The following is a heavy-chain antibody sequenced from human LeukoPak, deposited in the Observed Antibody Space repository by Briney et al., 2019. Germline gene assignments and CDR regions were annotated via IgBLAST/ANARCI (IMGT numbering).Heavy chain of an antibody. V-gene: IGHV3-33*01. CDR3: ARSRGIVVPAATFDY. J-gene: IGHJ4*02. CDR2: IWYDGSNK. Sequence: PGGSLRLSCAASGFTFSSYGMHWVRQAPGKGLEWVAVIWYDGSNKYYADSVKGRFTISRDNSKNTLYLQMNSLRAEDTAVYYCARSRGIVVPAATFDYWGQGTLVTVSS. D-gene: IGHD2-2*01. CDR1: GFTFSSYG.